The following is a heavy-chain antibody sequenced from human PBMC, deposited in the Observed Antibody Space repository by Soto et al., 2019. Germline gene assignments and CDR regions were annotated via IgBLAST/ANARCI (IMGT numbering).Heavy chain of an antibody. CDR3: ARERYSSSWYDY. Sequence: QVQLVESGGGLVKPGGSLRLSCAASGFTFSDYYMSWIRQAPGKGLEWVSYISSSSSYTNYADSVKGRFTISRDNAKNSLYLRMNSLRAEDTAVYYCARERYSSSWYDYWGQGTLVTVSS. CDR1: GFTFSDYY. CDR2: ISSSSSYT. J-gene: IGHJ4*02. D-gene: IGHD6-13*01. V-gene: IGHV3-11*05.